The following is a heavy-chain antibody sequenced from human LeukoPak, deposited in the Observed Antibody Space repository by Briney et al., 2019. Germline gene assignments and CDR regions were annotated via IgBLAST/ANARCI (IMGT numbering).Heavy chain of an antibody. CDR3: AKQTDSSAWYLGFDY. D-gene: IGHD6-19*01. CDR2: IGGAGGST. V-gene: IGHV3-23*01. CDR1: GFXFSTYA. Sequence: PGGSLRLSCAASGFXFSTYAMSWVRQAPGKGLECVSTIGGAGGSTYYADSVKGRFTISRDNSKNTLYLQMNSLRAEDTALYYCAKQTDSSAWYLGFDYWGQGTLVTVSS. J-gene: IGHJ4*02.